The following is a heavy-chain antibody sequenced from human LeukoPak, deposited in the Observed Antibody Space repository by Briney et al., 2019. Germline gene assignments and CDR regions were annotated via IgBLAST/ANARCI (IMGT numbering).Heavy chain of an antibody. CDR2: FSGSGGST. D-gene: IGHD2-2*01. J-gene: IGHJ3*02. CDR1: GVTFSSYA. V-gene: IGHV3-23*01. Sequence: GGSLRLSCTASGVTFSSYAMSWVRQAPAKGLESVSAFSGSGGSTYYADSVKGRFTISRDNSKNTLYLQMNSLRAEDTAVYYCAKDLVVVPAATYDAFDIWGQGTMVTVSS. CDR3: AKDLVVVPAATYDAFDI.